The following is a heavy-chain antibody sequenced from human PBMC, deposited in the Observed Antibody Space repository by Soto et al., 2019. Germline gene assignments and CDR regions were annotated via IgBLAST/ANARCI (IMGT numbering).Heavy chain of an antibody. CDR3: AREHSSPSHVTFFLGYYYYMDV. J-gene: IGHJ6*03. D-gene: IGHD6-6*01. Sequence: QVQLVQSGAEVKKPGASVKVSCKASGYSFTSYDINWVRQATGQGLEWMGWMNPNSGNTGYAQKFQGRVTMTRNTSISTAYMELSSLRSEDTAVYYCAREHSSPSHVTFFLGYYYYMDVWGKGITVTVSS. V-gene: IGHV1-8*01. CDR1: GYSFTSYD. CDR2: MNPNSGNT.